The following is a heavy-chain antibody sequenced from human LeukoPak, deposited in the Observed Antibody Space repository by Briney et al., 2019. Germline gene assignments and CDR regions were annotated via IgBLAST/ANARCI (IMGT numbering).Heavy chain of an antibody. V-gene: IGHV3-73*01. CDR2: IRSKANSYAT. J-gene: IGHJ4*02. D-gene: IGHD2-15*01. CDR3: TRPRYCSGGSCYSDY. CDR1: GFTFSGSA. Sequence: GGSLRLSCAASGFTFSGSAMHWVRQASGKGLEWVGRIRSKANSYATAYAASVKGRFTISRDDSKNTAYLQMNSLKTEDTAVYYCTRPRYCSGGSCYSDYWGQGTLVTVSS.